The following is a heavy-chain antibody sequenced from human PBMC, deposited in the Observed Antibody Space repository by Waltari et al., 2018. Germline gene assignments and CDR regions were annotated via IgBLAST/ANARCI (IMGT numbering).Heavy chain of an antibody. CDR2: IKSKADAEQT. CDR3: TSDYRSAY. V-gene: IGHV3-15*01. Sequence: EVQLVESGGGLVKPGGSLRLSCAASGFTFNNAWMSWVRQAPGKGRGWVGGIKSKADAEQTDYVAPVIGRLTISRDDSKNTLYRQMNSLKTDDTAVYYCTSDYRSAYWGQGTLVTVSS. J-gene: IGHJ4*02. CDR1: GFTFNNAW. D-gene: IGHD6-25*01.